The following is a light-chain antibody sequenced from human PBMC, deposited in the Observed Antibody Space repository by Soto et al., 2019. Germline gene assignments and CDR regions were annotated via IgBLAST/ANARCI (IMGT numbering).Light chain of an antibody. CDR2: GAS. CDR1: QSVSSSY. Sequence: EIVLTQSPGTLSLSPCERATLSCRSSQSVSSSYLAWYQQKPGQAPRLLIYGASSRATGIPDRFSGSGSGTDFTLTISSLQPEDFATYYCLRHDLYPWTFGQGTKVDIK. V-gene: IGKV3-20*01. J-gene: IGKJ1*01. CDR3: LRHDLYPWT.